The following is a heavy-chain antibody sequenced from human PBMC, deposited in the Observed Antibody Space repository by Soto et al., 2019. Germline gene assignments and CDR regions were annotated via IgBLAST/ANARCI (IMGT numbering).Heavy chain of an antibody. CDR1: GFTVSSNY. CDR2: IYSGGST. Sequence: EVQLVESGGGLVQPGGSLRLSCAASGFTVSSNYMSWVRQAPGKGLEWVSVIYSGGSTYYADSVKGRFTISRDNSKNTLYLQMNSLRAEDTAVYYCARDGISGWDNYYYYGMDVWGQGTTVTVSS. V-gene: IGHV3-66*01. J-gene: IGHJ6*02. D-gene: IGHD6-19*01. CDR3: ARDGISGWDNYYYYGMDV.